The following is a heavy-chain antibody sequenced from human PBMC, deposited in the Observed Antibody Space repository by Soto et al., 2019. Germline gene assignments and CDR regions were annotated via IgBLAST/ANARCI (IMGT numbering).Heavy chain of an antibody. Sequence: SETLSLTCAVYGGSFSGYYWSWIRRPPGKGLEWIGEINHSGSTNYNPSLKSRVTISVDTSKNQFSLKLSSVTAADTAVYYCASGRKYEGEPRAFDIWGQGTMVTVSS. V-gene: IGHV4-34*01. D-gene: IGHD3-16*01. CDR1: GGSFSGYY. CDR3: ASGRKYEGEPRAFDI. CDR2: INHSGST. J-gene: IGHJ3*02.